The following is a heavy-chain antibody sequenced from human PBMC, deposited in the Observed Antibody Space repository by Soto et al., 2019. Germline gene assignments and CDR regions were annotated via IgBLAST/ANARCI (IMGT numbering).Heavy chain of an antibody. Sequence: GASVKVSCKASGYIFPSYALHWVRQAPGQRLEWIGRINAANDNTRYSQKFQARVTITMDTSASTAQMVLSSLTCDDKAVYYCARAVFRCTACYFYYLMDVRGRGTTVTVSS. CDR1: GYIFPSYA. J-gene: IGHJ6*02. D-gene: IGHD2-2*01. CDR2: INAANDNT. V-gene: IGHV1-3*01. CDR3: ARAVFRCTACYFYYLMDV.